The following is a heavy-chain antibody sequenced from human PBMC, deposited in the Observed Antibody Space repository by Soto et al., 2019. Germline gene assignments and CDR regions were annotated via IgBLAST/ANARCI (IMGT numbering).Heavy chain of an antibody. CDR3: ARWGSNIVATITNFDY. V-gene: IGHV4-39*01. CDR1: CGFLSSSRSY. J-gene: IGHJ4*02. Sequence: TSETPSLTLAVPCGFLSSSRSYWGRVRQPPGKGREWIGSIYDSGSTYYNPSLKSRVTISVDTAKNQFSLKLSSVTAADTAVYYCARWGSNIVATITNFDYWGQGTLVTVSS. D-gene: IGHD5-12*01. CDR2: IYDSGST.